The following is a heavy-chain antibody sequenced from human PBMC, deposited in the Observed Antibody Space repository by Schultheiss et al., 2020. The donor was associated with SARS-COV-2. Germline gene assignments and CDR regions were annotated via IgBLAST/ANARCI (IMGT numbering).Heavy chain of an antibody. J-gene: IGHJ4*02. CDR1: GYTFTSYY. Sequence: ASVKVSCKASGYTFTSYYMHWVRQAPGQGLEWMGWISGDNGHTKHGQKPQDRVTLTTDTSTSTAYLELRSLRSDDTAVYYCARSRIAVAGTGDYWGQGTLVTVSS. V-gene: IGHV1-18*04. CDR3: ARSRIAVAGTGDY. D-gene: IGHD6-19*01. CDR2: ISGDNGHT.